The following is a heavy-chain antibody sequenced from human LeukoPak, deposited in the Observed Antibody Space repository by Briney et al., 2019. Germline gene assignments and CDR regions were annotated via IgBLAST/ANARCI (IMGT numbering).Heavy chain of an antibody. J-gene: IGHJ6*02. CDR2: IGSAGDT. D-gene: IGHD5-18*01. CDR1: GFTFSSYD. V-gene: IGHV3-13*01. CDR3: ARAAMGPHGMDV. Sequence: GSLRLSCAASGFTFSSYDMYWVRQATGKGLEWVSAIGSAGDTYYPGSVKGRFTISRENAKNSLYLQMNSLRAGDTAVYYCARAAMGPHGMDVWGQGTTVTVSS.